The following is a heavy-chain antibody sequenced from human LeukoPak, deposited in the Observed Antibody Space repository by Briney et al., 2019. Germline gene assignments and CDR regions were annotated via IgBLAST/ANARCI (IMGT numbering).Heavy chain of an antibody. D-gene: IGHD6-13*01. V-gene: IGHV5-51*01. J-gene: IGHJ4*02. CDR1: GYSFTTYW. Sequence: GESLKISCTASGYSFTTYWIGWVRQMPGKGLEWMAVIYPGDSDTRYSPSFQGQVTISADKSISTAYLQWSSLKASDTAMYYCARQPPGTIWYVDYWGQGTLVTVSS. CDR3: ARQPPGTIWYVDY. CDR2: IYPGDSDT.